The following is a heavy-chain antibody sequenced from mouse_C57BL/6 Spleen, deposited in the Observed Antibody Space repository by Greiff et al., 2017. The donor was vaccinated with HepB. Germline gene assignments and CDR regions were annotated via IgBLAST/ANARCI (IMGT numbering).Heavy chain of an antibody. CDR2: IDPSVSET. CDR1: GYTFTSYW. CDR3: ARKGLGHYWYFDV. Sequence: QVQLQQPGAELVRPGSSVKLSCKASGYTFTSYWMHWVKQRPIQGLEWIGNIDPSVSETHYNQKFKDKATLTVDKSSSTAYMQLSSLTSEDSAVYYCARKGLGHYWYFDVWGTGTTVTVSS. D-gene: IGHD4-1*01. V-gene: IGHV1-52*01. J-gene: IGHJ1*03.